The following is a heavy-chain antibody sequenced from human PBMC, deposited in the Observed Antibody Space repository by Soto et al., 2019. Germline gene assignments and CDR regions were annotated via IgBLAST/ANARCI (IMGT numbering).Heavy chain of an antibody. J-gene: IGHJ4*02. Sequence: QVQLVESGGGVAQPGRSLRLSCAASGFTFSSYGMHWVRQAPGKGLEWVAGISYDGSNKYYADSVKGRFTISRDNSKNKLYLQMNSLRAEDTAVYYCAKDQGFGDWGQGTLVTVSS. CDR1: GFTFSSYG. CDR2: ISYDGSNK. D-gene: IGHD3-10*01. V-gene: IGHV3-30*18. CDR3: AKDQGFGD.